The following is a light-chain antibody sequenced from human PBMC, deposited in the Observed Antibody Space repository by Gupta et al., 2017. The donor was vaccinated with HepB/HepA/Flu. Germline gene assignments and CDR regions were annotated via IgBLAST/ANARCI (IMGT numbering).Light chain of an antibody. CDR3: QQVTDGPSALT. V-gene: IGKV3-11*01. Sequence: EVVLTQSPATLSLSPGERATLSCRASHNINRYLAWYQQIPGQAPRLLIYDASNRATGIPARFSGSGSGTDFTLTISSLDPGDFAVYYCQQVTDGPSALTFGGGTKVEIK. CDR2: DAS. CDR1: HNINRY. J-gene: IGKJ4*01.